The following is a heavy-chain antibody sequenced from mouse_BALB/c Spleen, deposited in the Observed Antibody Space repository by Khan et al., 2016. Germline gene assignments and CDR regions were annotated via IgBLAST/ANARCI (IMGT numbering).Heavy chain of an antibody. V-gene: IGHV9-3*02. D-gene: IGHD2-1*01. J-gene: IGHJ3*01. CDR1: GHTFTNYG. CDR3: ARYGTGTWFAY. CDR2: INTNTGEP. Sequence: QIQLVQSGPELKKPGETVKISCKASGHTFTNYGMTWVKQAPGKGLKWMGWINTNTGEPTYAEEFKGRFAFSLETSASTAYLQINNLKNEDTATYFCARYGTGTWFAYWGQGTLVTVSA.